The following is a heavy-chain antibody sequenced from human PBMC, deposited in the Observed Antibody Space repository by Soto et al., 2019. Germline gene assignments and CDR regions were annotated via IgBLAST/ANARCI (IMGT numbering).Heavy chain of an antibody. CDR2: IYYSGST. D-gene: IGHD3-9*01. CDR3: ARDGRYYDILTGYERSWFDP. Sequence: SETLSLTCTVSGGSISSYYWSWIRQPPGKGLEWIGYIYYSGSTNYNPSLKSRVTISVDTSKNQFSLKLSSVTAADTAVYYCARDGRYYDILTGYERSWFDPWGQGTLVTVS. CDR1: GGSISSYY. V-gene: IGHV4-59*01. J-gene: IGHJ5*02.